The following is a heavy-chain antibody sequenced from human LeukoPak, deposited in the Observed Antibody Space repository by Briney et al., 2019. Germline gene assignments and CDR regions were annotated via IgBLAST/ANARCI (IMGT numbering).Heavy chain of an antibody. Sequence: PSETLSLTCAVSGGSISSSNWWSWVRQPPGKGLEWIGEIYHSGSTNYNPSLKSRVTISVDKSKNQFSLKLSSVTAADTAVYYCARDPYYYDSSGKRAFDIWGQGTMVTVSS. CDR2: IYHSGST. D-gene: IGHD3-22*01. CDR1: GGSISSSNW. J-gene: IGHJ3*02. CDR3: ARDPYYYDSSGKRAFDI. V-gene: IGHV4-4*02.